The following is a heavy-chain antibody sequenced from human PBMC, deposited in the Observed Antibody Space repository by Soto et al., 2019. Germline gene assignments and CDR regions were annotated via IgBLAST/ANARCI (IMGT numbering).Heavy chain of an antibody. CDR1: GFTFISYA. Sequence: GGSLILSCAASGFTFISYAMSWVRQAPGKGLEWVSGISGSGNSTYYTDSVKGRFTISRDNSKNTLYLQMNSLRAEDTAIYYCARGRGCSSSSCYYDHWGQGTPVTVSS. V-gene: IGHV3-23*01. D-gene: IGHD2-2*01. CDR2: ISGSGNST. CDR3: ARGRGCSSSSCYYDH. J-gene: IGHJ4*02.